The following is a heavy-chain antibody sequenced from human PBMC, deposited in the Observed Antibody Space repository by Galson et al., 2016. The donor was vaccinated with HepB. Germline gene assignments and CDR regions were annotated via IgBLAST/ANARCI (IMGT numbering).Heavy chain of an antibody. CDR2: IIPKFGTP. V-gene: IGHV1-69*13. Sequence: SVKVSCKAPGDTFSTYGINWVRQAPGQGLEWMGGIIPKFGTPNYAQKFQGRVTITADESTSTAYMALSSLRSEDTAMYYCTTGYTNTWYADTFDYWGPGTLVTVSS. CDR3: TTGYTNTWYADTFDY. CDR1: GDTFSTYG. J-gene: IGHJ4*02. D-gene: IGHD2-2*02.